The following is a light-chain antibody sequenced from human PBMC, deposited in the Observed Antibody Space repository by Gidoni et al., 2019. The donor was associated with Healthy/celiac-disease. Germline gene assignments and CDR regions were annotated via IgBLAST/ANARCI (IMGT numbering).Light chain of an antibody. Sequence: DIALSLSPATLSLSPGERATLSCRASQSVSSYLAWYQQKPGQAPRLLIYDASNMATGIPARFSGSGSGTDFTLTISSLEPEDFAVYYCQQRSNWRLTFGGGTKVEIK. V-gene: IGKV3-11*01. CDR1: QSVSSY. J-gene: IGKJ4*01. CDR2: DAS. CDR3: QQRSNWRLT.